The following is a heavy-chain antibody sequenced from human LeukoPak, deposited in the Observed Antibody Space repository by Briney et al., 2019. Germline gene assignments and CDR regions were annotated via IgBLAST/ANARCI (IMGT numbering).Heavy chain of an antibody. Sequence: ASVKVSCKASGYTFTGYYMHWVRQAPGQGLEWMGWINPNSGGTNYAQKFQGRVTMTRDTSISTAYMELSRLRSDDTAVYYCARDDYGGKIGPLDIWGQGTMVTVSS. J-gene: IGHJ3*02. CDR1: GYTFTGYY. V-gene: IGHV1-2*02. CDR3: ARDDYGGKIGPLDI. CDR2: INPNSGGT. D-gene: IGHD4-23*01.